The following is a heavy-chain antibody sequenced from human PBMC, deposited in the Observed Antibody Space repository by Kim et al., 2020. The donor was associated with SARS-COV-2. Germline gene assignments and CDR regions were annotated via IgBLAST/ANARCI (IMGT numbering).Heavy chain of an antibody. V-gene: IGHV3-23*01. J-gene: IGHJ4*02. CDR1: GFTFSTSP. D-gene: IGHD1-26*01. Sequence: GGSLRLSCVASGFTFSTSPMGWVRQAPGKGLEWVSRISWDGTRTYYADSVKGRVTMSSDKSKNMLYLHMTRLRVEDTADHTCQKGGINSGFYYWVQGT. CDR2: ISWDGTRT. CDR3: QKGGINSGFYY.